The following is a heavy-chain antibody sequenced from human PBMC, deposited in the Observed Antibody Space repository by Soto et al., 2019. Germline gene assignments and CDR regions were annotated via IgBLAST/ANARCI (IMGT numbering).Heavy chain of an antibody. CDR1: GFTFTSSA. J-gene: IGHJ5*02. V-gene: IGHV1-58*01. Sequence: GASVKVSCKASGFTFTSSAVQWVRQARGQRLEWIGWIVVGSGNTNYAQKFQERVTITRDMSTSTAYMELSSLRSEDTAVYYCAADPPYYYDSSGYYSDNWFDPWGQGTLVTVSS. D-gene: IGHD3-22*01. CDR3: AADPPYYYDSSGYYSDNWFDP. CDR2: IVVGSGNT.